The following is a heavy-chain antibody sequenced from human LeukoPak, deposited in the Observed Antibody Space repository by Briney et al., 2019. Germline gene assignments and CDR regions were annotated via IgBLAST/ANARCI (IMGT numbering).Heavy chain of an antibody. CDR1: GFTFSSYA. V-gene: IGHV3-30-3*01. D-gene: IGHD5-18*01. CDR2: ISYDGTNK. CDR3: ARSERGYSYGYLTFDY. Sequence: AGGSLRLSCAASGFTFSSYAMHWVRQAPGKGLEWVAVISYDGTNKYYADSVKGRFTISRDKSKNTLYLQMNSLRPEDTAVYYCARSERGYSYGYLTFDYWGQGTLVTVSS. J-gene: IGHJ4*02.